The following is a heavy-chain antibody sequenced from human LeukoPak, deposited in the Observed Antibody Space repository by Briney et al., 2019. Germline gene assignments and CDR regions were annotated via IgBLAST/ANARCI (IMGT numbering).Heavy chain of an antibody. J-gene: IGHJ5*02. Sequence: SETLSLTCTVSGGSISSYYWSWIRQPPGKGREWIGYIYYSGSTNYNPSLTSRVTISVYTPQNQFSLRLTTVTAAAAAVYFCARHGIWFGDTNQWFDPWGQGTLVTVSS. CDR1: GGSISSYY. V-gene: IGHV4-59*08. D-gene: IGHD3-10*01. CDR3: ARHGIWFGDTNQWFDP. CDR2: IYYSGST.